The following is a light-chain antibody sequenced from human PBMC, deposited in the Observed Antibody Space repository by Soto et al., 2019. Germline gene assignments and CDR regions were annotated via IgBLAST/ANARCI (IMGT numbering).Light chain of an antibody. CDR1: SSDVGGYNY. Sequence: QSVLTQPASVSGSPGQSITISGAGTSSDVGGYNYVSWYQQHPGKAPKLLIYEVNNRPSGVSNRFSGSKSGKTASLSISGLQAEDEADYYCNSYTSSATVVFGGGPKLTVL. V-gene: IGLV2-14*01. J-gene: IGLJ2*01. CDR2: EVN. CDR3: NSYTSSATVV.